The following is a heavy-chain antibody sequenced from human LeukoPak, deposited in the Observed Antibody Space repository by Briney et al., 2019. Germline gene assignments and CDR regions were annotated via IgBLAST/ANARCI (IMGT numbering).Heavy chain of an antibody. D-gene: IGHD5-24*01. CDR2: INHSGST. CDR1: GASFSGSY. Sequence: PSETLSLTCAVYGASFSGSYWSWIRQPPGKGLEWIGEINHSGSTNYNPSLKSRVTIPVDTSKNHFSLKLSSVTAADTGAYYCAAVELATAYFDYWGQGTLVTVSS. J-gene: IGHJ4*02. V-gene: IGHV4-34*01. CDR3: AAVELATAYFDY.